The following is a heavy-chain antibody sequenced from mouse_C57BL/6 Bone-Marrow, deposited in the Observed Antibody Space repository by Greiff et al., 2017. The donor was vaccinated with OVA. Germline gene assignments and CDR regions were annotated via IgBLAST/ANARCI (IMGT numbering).Heavy chain of an antibody. CDR3: TRDPFTTDDY. V-gene: IGHV1-15*01. J-gene: IGHJ2*01. CDR2: IDPETGGT. D-gene: IGHD2-12*01. CDR1: GYTFTDYE. Sequence: VQLVESGAELVRPGASVTLSCKASGYTFTDYEMHWVKQTPVHGLEWIGAIDPETGGTAYNQKFKGKAILTADKSSSTAYMELRSLTSEDSAVYYCTRDPFTTDDYWGQGTTLTVSS.